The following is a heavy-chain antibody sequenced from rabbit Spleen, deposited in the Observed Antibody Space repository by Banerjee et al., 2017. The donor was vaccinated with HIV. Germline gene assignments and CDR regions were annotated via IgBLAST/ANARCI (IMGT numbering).Heavy chain of an antibody. CDR3: ARYLACAIRRNFHL. CDR1: GFSFNNKYV. Sequence: QEQLEESGGDLVKPEGYLTITCTASGFSFNNKYVMCWVRKAPGQGLEWIGCINTNTGNDVYARCAKGPFTISKISSTTVTLQMTSLTAADTSSYFCARYLACAIRRNFHLWGPGTLVTVS. D-gene: IGHD5-1*01. V-gene: IGHV1S45*01. J-gene: IGHJ4*01. CDR2: INTNTGND.